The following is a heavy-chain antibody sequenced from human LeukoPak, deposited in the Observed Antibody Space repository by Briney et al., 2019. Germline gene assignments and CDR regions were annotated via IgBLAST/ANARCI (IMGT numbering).Heavy chain of an antibody. D-gene: IGHD6-13*01. CDR1: DFTFSAYS. Sequence: GGSLRLSCAASDFTFSAYSMNWVRLAPGKGLEWLSYISSSGSTIYYADSVKGRFTISRDNAKNSLYLQKNSLRAEDTAVYYCARFGYSSSWYTLDDWGQGTLVAVSS. CDR2: ISSSGSTI. CDR3: ARFGYSSSWYTLDD. J-gene: IGHJ4*02. V-gene: IGHV3-48*04.